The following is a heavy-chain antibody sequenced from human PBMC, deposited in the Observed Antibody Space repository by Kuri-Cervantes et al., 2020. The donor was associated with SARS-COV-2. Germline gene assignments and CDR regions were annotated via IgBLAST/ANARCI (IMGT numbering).Heavy chain of an antibody. Sequence: GESLKISCAASGFTFSSYAMHWVRQAPGKGLEWVAFIRYDGSNKYYADSVKGRFTISRDNSKNTLYLQMNSLKTKDTAVYYCTTLIDYWGQGALVTVSS. J-gene: IGHJ4*02. CDR3: TTLIDY. V-gene: IGHV3-30*02. CDR2: IRYDGSNK. CDR1: GFTFSSYA.